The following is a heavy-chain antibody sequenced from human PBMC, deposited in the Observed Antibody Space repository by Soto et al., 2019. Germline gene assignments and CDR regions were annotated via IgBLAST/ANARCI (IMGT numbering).Heavy chain of an antibody. CDR3: TTEFYDILTGPLPTWAFDI. Sequence: EVQLVESGGGLVKPGGSLRLSCAASGFTFSNAWMSWVRQAPGKGLEWVGRIKSKTDGGTTDYAAPVKGRFTISRDDSKNTLYLQMNSLKTEDTAVYYCTTEFYDILTGPLPTWAFDIWGQGTMVTVSS. CDR2: IKSKTDGGTT. J-gene: IGHJ3*02. D-gene: IGHD3-9*01. V-gene: IGHV3-15*01. CDR1: GFTFSNAW.